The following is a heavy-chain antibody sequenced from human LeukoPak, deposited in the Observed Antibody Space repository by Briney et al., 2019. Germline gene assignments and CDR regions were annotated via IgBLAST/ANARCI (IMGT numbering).Heavy chain of an antibody. D-gene: IGHD6-19*01. CDR3: ARLSIAVAGIDY. CDR2: IYYSGST. J-gene: IGHJ4*02. V-gene: IGHV4-59*08. Sequence: PSETLSLTCTVSGGSISSYYWSWIRQPPGKGLEWIGYIYYSGSTNYNPSLKSRVTISVDTSKNQFSLKLSSVTAADTAVYYCARLSIAVAGIDYWGREPWSPSPQ. CDR1: GGSISSYY.